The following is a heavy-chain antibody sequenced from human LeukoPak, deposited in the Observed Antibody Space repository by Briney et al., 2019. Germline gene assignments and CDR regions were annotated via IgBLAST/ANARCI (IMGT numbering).Heavy chain of an antibody. J-gene: IGHJ4*02. D-gene: IGHD3-3*01. CDR1: GYTLTSYY. Sequence: ASVKVSCKASGYTLTSYYMHWVRQAPGQGLVWMGIINPSGGSTSYAQKFQGRVTMTRDTSTSTVYMELSSLRSEDTAVYYCARSTIHETSHFDYWGQGTLVTVST. CDR2: INPSGGST. V-gene: IGHV1-46*01. CDR3: ARSTIHETSHFDY.